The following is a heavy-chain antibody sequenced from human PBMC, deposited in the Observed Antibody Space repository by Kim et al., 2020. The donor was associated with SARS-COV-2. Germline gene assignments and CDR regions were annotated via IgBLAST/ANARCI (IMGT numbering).Heavy chain of an antibody. CDR3: AREREATYYFDY. V-gene: IGHV1-46*01. D-gene: IGHD1-26*01. Sequence: YPQKFQCRVTMTSDTSAGTVYMELTSLRSDDTAVYYCAREREATYYFDYWGQGTLVTVSS. J-gene: IGHJ4*02.